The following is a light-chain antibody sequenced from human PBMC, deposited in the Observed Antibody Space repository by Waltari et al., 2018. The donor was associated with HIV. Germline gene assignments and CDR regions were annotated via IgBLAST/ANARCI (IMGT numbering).Light chain of an antibody. Sequence: DIQMTQSPSSLSASVGDRVTITCRASQSISTYLNWYQQNPGKAPKLLIYAASSLQSGVPSRFSGSGSGIDFTLTISSLEPEDFATYYCQQSYTLAFGQGTKVEFK. CDR2: AAS. V-gene: IGKV1-39*01. CDR3: QQSYTLA. J-gene: IGKJ1*01. CDR1: QSISTY.